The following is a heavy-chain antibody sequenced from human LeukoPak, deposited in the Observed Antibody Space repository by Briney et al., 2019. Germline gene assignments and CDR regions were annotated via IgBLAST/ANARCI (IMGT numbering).Heavy chain of an antibody. CDR1: GGSISSGDYY. J-gene: IGHJ6*02. Sequence: PSETLSLTCTVSGGSISSGDYYWSWIRQPPGKGLEWIGYIYYSGSTYYNPSLKSRVTISVDTSKNQFSLKLSSVTAADTGVYYCARESRRSGYYYYGMDVWGQGTTVTVSS. CDR2: IYYSGST. CDR3: ARESRRSGYYYYGMDV. V-gene: IGHV4-30-4*01.